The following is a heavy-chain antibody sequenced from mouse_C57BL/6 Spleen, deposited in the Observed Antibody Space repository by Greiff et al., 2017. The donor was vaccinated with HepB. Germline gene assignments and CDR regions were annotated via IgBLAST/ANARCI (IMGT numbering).Heavy chain of an antibody. D-gene: IGHD1-1*01. CDR1: GYTFTSYG. CDR3: ARWDTTVVEGFAY. V-gene: IGHV1-81*01. Sequence: VQLQQSGAELARPGASVKLSCKASGYTFTSYGISWVKQRTGQGLEWIGEIYPRSGNTYYNEKFKGKATLTADKSSSTAYMELSSLTSEDSAVYFCARWDTTVVEGFAYLGQGTLVTVSA. J-gene: IGHJ3*01. CDR2: IYPRSGNT.